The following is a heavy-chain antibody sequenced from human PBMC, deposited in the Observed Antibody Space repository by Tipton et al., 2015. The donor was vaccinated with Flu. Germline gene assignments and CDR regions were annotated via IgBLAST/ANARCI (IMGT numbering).Heavy chain of an antibody. J-gene: IGHJ4*02. CDR2: ISGSGVRT. V-gene: IGHV3-23*01. CDR1: GFTLSSYA. D-gene: IGHD6-13*01. Sequence: SGFTLSSYAMSWVRQAPGKGLEWVSVISGSGVRTHYADSVKGRFTISRDNSKNTLYLQMNSLRAEDTAVYYCAKAMYSSSWYGDYWGQGTLVTVSS. CDR3: AKAMYSSSWYGDY.